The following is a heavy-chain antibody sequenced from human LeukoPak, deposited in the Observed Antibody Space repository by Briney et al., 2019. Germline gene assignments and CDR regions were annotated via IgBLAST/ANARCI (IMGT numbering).Heavy chain of an antibody. CDR3: ARRYSGSYLVDY. J-gene: IGHJ4*02. CDR1: GYSFTNYC. Sequence: GESLKISSKGSGYSFTNYCIGWVRQMSGKGLEWMGVIYPGDSDTRYRPAFQGQVNISADKSISTTYLQWRSLKASDTAMYYCARRYSGSYLVDYWGQGTLVIVSS. V-gene: IGHV5-51*01. D-gene: IGHD1-26*01. CDR2: IYPGDSDT.